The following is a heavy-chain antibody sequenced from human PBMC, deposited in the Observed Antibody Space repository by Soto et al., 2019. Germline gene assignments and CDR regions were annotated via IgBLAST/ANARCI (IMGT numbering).Heavy chain of an antibody. Sequence: PSETLSLTCAVYGGSFSGYYWSWIRQPPGKGLEWTGEINHSGSTNYNPSLKSRVTISVDTSKNQFSLKLSSVTAADTAVYYCARGSYDSSGYYRHFDYWGQGTLVTVSS. CDR1: GGSFSGYY. CDR2: INHSGST. CDR3: ARGSYDSSGYYRHFDY. V-gene: IGHV4-34*01. J-gene: IGHJ4*02. D-gene: IGHD3-22*01.